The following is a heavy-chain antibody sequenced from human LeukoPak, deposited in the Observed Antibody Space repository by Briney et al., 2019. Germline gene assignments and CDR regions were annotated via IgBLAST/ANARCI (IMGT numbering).Heavy chain of an antibody. D-gene: IGHD1-26*01. Sequence: GGSLRLSCAASEFTFSNYAMSWVRQAPGKGLEWVSGSTGTGYSTYYADSVKGRFTISRDNSKNTLYLQMNSLRAEDTAVYYCLKGVGMGFTSVFDIWGQGEMVTVS. V-gene: IGHV3-23*01. CDR2: STGTGYST. CDR1: EFTFSNYA. CDR3: LKGVGMGFTSVFDI. J-gene: IGHJ3*02.